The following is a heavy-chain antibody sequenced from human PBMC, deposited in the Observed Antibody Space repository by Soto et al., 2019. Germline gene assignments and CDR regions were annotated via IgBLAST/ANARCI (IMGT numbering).Heavy chain of an antibody. Sequence: SETLSLTCTVSGGSISSSSYYWGWIRQPPGKGLEWIGSIYYSGSTYYNPSLKSRVTISVDTSKNQFSLKLSSVTAADTAVYYRARHGPYSGYEMYFDYWGQGTLVTVSS. D-gene: IGHD5-12*01. CDR1: GGSISSSSYY. CDR2: IYYSGST. V-gene: IGHV4-39*01. J-gene: IGHJ4*02. CDR3: ARHGPYSGYEMYFDY.